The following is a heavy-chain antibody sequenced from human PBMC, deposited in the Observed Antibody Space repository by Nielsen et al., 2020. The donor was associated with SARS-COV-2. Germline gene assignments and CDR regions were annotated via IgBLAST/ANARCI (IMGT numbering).Heavy chain of an antibody. CDR2: ISSSSSTI. CDR3: ARAYGSGSYYEFDP. V-gene: IGHV3-48*02. Sequence: GESLKISCAASGFTFSSYGMNWVRQAPGKGLEWVSYISSSSSTIYYADSVKGRFTISRDNAKNSLYLQMNSLRDEDTAVYYCARAYGSGSYYEFDPWGQGTLVTVSS. J-gene: IGHJ5*02. CDR1: GFTFSSYG. D-gene: IGHD3-10*01.